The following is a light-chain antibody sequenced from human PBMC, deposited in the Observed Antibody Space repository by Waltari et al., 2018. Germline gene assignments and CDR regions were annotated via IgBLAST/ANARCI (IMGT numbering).Light chain of an antibody. J-gene: IGKJ4*01. V-gene: IGKV1-9*01. CDR3: QQLNSYPIT. CDR2: AAS. Sequence: IQLTQSPSSLSASVGDRVTITCRASQGISSYLAWYQQKPGKAPKLLIYAASTLQSGVPSRFSGSGSGTDFTRTISSLQPKDFATYYCQQLNSYPITFGGGTKVEIK. CDR1: QGISSY.